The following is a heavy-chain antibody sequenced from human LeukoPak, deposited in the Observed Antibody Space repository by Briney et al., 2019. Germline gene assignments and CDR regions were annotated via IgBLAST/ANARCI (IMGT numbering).Heavy chain of an antibody. J-gene: IGHJ4*02. D-gene: IGHD6-13*01. V-gene: IGHV3-48*01. CDR2: IRSTSSTI. Sequence: GGSLRLSCAASGFTFSSYSMNWVRQAPGKGLEWVSYIRSTSSTIYYADSVKGRFTISRDNAKNSLYLQMNSLRAEDTAVYYCAKENEAAGHGLDYWGQGTLVTVSS. CDR1: GFTFSSYS. CDR3: AKENEAAGHGLDY.